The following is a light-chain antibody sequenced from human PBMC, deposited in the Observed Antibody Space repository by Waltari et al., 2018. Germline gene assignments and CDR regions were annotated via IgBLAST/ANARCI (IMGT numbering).Light chain of an antibody. CDR3: LLSYSGTYV. V-gene: IGLV7-46*01. CDR1: PVAVTRRLY. CDR2: DTS. Sequence: QAVVTQEPSLTVSPGGTVTLTCGSSPVAVTRRLYPYGLQQKPGQAPRTLIYDTSKNHSWTPARFSGSLLGGKAALTLSGAQPEDEADYYCLLSYSGTYVFGTGTKVTVL. J-gene: IGLJ1*01.